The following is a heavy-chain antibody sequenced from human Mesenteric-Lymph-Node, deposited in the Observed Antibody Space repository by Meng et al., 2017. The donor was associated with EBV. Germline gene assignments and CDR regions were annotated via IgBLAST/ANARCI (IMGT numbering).Heavy chain of an antibody. CDR2: IYYSGST. CDR1: GGSVNSGTYY. Sequence: QGQPQEAGPGLVKPSETLSLTCTVSGGSVNSGTYYWSWIRQPPGKGLEWIGYIYYSGSTYYNPSLKSRVTISVDTSKNQFSLKMSSVTAADTAVYYCARVLILRDSSGYLDYWGQGTLVTVPS. CDR3: ARVLILRDSSGYLDY. V-gene: IGHV4-30-4*01. D-gene: IGHD3-22*01. J-gene: IGHJ4*02.